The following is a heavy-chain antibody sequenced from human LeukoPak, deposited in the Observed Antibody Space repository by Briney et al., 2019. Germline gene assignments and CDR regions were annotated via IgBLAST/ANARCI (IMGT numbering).Heavy chain of an antibody. V-gene: IGHV3-66*01. CDR1: GFTFSTYS. CDR2: IYSGGST. J-gene: IGHJ4*02. D-gene: IGHD5-18*01. CDR3: ARDTAMATFDY. Sequence: GGSLRLSCAASGFTFSTYSMSWVRQAPGKGLEWVSVIYSGGSTYYADSVKGRFTISRDNSNNTLYFQMNSLRAEDTAVYYCARDTAMATFDYWGQGTLVTVSS.